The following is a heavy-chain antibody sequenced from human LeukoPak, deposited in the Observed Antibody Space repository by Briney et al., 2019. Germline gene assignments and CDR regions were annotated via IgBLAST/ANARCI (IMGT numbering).Heavy chain of an antibody. CDR1: GGSISSGSYY. CDR2: FYTSGCT. Sequence: PSQTLSLTCTVSGGSISSGSYYWSWIRQPAGKGLEWIGRFYTSGCTNYNPSLKSRVTISVDTSKNQFSLKLTSVTAADTAVYYCARDVPIGIAVAGKARDFDYWGQGTLVTVSS. D-gene: IGHD6-19*01. J-gene: IGHJ4*02. V-gene: IGHV4-61*02. CDR3: ARDVPIGIAVAGKARDFDY.